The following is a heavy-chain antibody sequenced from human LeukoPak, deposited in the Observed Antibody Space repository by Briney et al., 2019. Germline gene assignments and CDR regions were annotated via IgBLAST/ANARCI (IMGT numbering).Heavy chain of an antibody. J-gene: IGHJ5*02. CDR2: INPSGGST. CDR1: GYTFTSYY. Sequence: ASVKVSCKASGYTFTSYYMHWVRQAPGQGLEWMGIINPSGGSTSYAQKFQGRVTMTRDTSTSTVYMELSSLRSEDTAVYYCATESIAVAARFDPWSQGTLVTVSS. D-gene: IGHD6-19*01. V-gene: IGHV1-46*01. CDR3: ATESIAVAARFDP.